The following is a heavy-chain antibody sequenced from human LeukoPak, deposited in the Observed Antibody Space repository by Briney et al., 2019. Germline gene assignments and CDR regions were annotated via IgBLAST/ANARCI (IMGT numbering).Heavy chain of an antibody. CDR2: IYYSGST. CDR3: ARVEAAVGAFDI. Sequence: SETLSLTCTVSGGSISSYYWSWIRQPPGKGLEWIGYIYYSGSTNYNPSLKSRVTISVDTSKNQFSLKLSSVTAADTAVYYCARVEAAVGAFDIWGQGTMVTVSS. CDR1: GGSISSYY. V-gene: IGHV4-59*01. D-gene: IGHD6-13*01. J-gene: IGHJ3*02.